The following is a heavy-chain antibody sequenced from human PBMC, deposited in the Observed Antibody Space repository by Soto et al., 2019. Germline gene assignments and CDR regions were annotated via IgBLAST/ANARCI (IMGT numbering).Heavy chain of an antibody. CDR2: IIPILGTA. CDR1: GGTFSSYA. J-gene: IGHJ6*02. Sequence: WASVEVSWKGSGGTFSSYAISWVLQAPGQGLEWMGGIIPILGTANYAQKFQGRVTITADESTSTAYMELSSLRSEDTAVYYCAREGCSSTSRLCGMDVWGQGTTVTVSS. D-gene: IGHD2-2*01. V-gene: IGHV1-69*13. CDR3: AREGCSSTSRLCGMDV.